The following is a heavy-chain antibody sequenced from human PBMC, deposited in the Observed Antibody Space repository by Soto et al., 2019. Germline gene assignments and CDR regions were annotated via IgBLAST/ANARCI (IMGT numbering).Heavy chain of an antibody. V-gene: IGHV4-39*07. CDR2: IYYSGTT. D-gene: IGHD2-21*02. CDR1: GGSITSNSYF. Sequence: SETLSLTCTVSGGSITSNSYFWAWIRQPPGKGLEWIGNIYYSGTTNYNPSLKSRVTISVDTSKNQFSLKLSSVTAADTAVYYCASAGGNSDLDYWGQGTLVTVSS. J-gene: IGHJ4*02. CDR3: ASAGGNSDLDY.